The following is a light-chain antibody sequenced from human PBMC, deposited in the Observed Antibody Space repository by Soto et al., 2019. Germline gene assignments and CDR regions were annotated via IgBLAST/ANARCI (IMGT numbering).Light chain of an antibody. CDR2: KAS. J-gene: IGKJ1*01. V-gene: IGKV1-5*03. Sequence: DIQMTQSPSTLSASVGDRVTITCRASQSISSWLAWYQQKPGTAPKLLIYKASTLQSGVPSRFSGSGSGTEFTLTISSLQPDDSANYYCQQYNDNWTFGQGTKGEIK. CDR3: QQYNDNWT. CDR1: QSISSW.